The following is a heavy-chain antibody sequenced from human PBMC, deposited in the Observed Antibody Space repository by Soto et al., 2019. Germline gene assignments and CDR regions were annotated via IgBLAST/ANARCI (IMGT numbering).Heavy chain of an antibody. CDR2: IKSKTDGGTT. D-gene: IGHD3-22*01. CDR3: TTESTYYYDSSGYPTRPLYYFDY. J-gene: IGHJ4*02. Sequence: GGSLRLSCAASGFTFSNAWMNWVRQAPGKGLEWVGRIKSKTDGGTTDYAAPVKGRFTISRDDSKNTLYLQMNSLKTEDTAVYYCTTESTYYYDSSGYPTRPLYYFDYWGQGTLVTVSS. V-gene: IGHV3-15*07. CDR1: GFTFSNAW.